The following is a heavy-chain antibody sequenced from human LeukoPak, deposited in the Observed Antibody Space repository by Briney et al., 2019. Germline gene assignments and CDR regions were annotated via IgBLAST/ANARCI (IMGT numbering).Heavy chain of an antibody. V-gene: IGHV3-74*01. CDR1: GFTFSSYW. CDR2: VNSDGGST. D-gene: IGHD6-6*01. J-gene: IGHJ4*02. Sequence: GGSLRLSCEASGFTFSSYWMHWVRQAPGKGLVWVSRVNSDGGSTTYADSVKGRFTISRDNAKNTLYLQMNSLRAEDTAVYYCARPLSGYSSSLGYWGQGTLVTVSS. CDR3: ARPLSGYSSSLGY.